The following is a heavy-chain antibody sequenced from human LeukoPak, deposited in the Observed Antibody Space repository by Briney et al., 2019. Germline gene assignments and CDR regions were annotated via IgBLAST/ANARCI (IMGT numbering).Heavy chain of an antibody. D-gene: IGHD3-3*01. Sequence: GGSLRLSCAASGFTFSSYWMSWVRQAPGKGLEWVANIKQDGSEKYYVDSVKGRFTISRDNAKNSLYLQMNSLRAEDTAVYYCARVLRTYYDFWSGYPSPGVNDAFDIWGQGTMVTVSS. CDR1: GFTFSSYW. CDR2: IKQDGSEK. CDR3: ARVLRTYYDFWSGYPSPGVNDAFDI. V-gene: IGHV3-7*01. J-gene: IGHJ3*02.